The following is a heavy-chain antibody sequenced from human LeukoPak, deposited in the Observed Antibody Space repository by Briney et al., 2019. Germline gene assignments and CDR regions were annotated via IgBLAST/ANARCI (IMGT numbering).Heavy chain of an antibody. J-gene: IGHJ5*02. D-gene: IGHD3-9*01. CDR2: ISGSGGST. V-gene: IGHV3-23*01. CDR1: GFTFSSYA. CDR3: AKEDGYYDILTGYSNWFDP. Sequence: PGGSLRLSCAASGFTFSSYAMSWVRQAPGKGLEWVSAISGSGGSTYYADSAKGRFTISRDNSKNTLYLQMNSLRAEDTAVYYCAKEDGYYDILTGYSNWFDPWGQGTLVTVSS.